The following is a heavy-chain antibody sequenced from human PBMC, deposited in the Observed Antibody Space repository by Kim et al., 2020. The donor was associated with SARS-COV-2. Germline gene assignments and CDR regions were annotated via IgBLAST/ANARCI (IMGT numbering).Heavy chain of an antibody. CDR2: YNGNT. J-gene: IGHJ3*02. Sequence: YNGNTNYAQKLQGRVTMTTDTSTSTAYMGLRSLRSDDTAVYYCARDRFDIWGQGTMVTVSS. V-gene: IGHV1-18*01. CDR3: ARDRFDI.